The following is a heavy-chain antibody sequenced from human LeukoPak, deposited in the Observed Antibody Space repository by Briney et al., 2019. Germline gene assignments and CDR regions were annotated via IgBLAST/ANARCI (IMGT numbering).Heavy chain of an antibody. Sequence: GGSLRLSCAASGFTFSSYAMSWVRQAPGKGLEWVSAISGSGGSTYYADSVKGRFTISRDNSKNTLYLQMNSLRAEDTAVYYCAKDHYDSSGYQNDFDYWGQGTLVTVS. J-gene: IGHJ4*02. V-gene: IGHV3-23*01. CDR3: AKDHYDSSGYQNDFDY. CDR2: ISGSGGST. CDR1: GFTFSSYA. D-gene: IGHD3-22*01.